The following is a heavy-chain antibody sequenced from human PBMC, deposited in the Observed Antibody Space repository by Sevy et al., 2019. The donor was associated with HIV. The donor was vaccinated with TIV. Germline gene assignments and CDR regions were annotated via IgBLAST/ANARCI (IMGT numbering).Heavy chain of an antibody. V-gene: IGHV4-34*01. CDR2: INHSGST. D-gene: IGHD2-2*01. J-gene: IGHJ5*02. Sequence: GSLRLSCAASGLIVSSNFMSWVRQAPGKGLEWIGEINHSGSTHYNPSLKSRVTISVDTSKNQFSLRLNSVTAADTAVYYCARAPPVVVVPGAPSWFDPWGQGTLVTVSS. CDR1: GLIVSSNF. CDR3: ARAPPVVVVPGAPSWFDP.